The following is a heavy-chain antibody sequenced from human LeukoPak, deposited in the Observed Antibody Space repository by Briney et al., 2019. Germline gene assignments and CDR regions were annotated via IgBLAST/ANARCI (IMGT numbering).Heavy chain of an antibody. CDR2: IYYSGDT. V-gene: IGHV4-39*01. Sequence: PSETLSLTCTVSGGSISSHNYYWGWIRQPPGKGLEWIGSIYYSGDTYYDPSLKSRVTIFADTSANEFSLDVSSVTGGDTAVYYCARLGGQGWLTGFGGDYYMDVWGKGTTVTVSS. CDR1: GGSISSHNYY. D-gene: IGHD3-10*01. J-gene: IGHJ6*03. CDR3: ARLGGQGWLTGFGGDYYMDV.